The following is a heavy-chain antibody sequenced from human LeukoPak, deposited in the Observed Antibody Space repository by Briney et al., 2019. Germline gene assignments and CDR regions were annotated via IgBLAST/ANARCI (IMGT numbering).Heavy chain of an antibody. CDR1: GFTVSSNY. D-gene: IGHD3-10*01. V-gene: IGHV4-59*02. Sequence: GSLRLSCAVSGFTVSSNYMSWVRQPPGKGLEWIGYIHYSGSAYYNPSLKSRVTISVDTSKNQFSLKLSSVTAADTAVYYCARGIEGGLMVRGPHHDYWGQGTLVTVSS. CDR3: ARGIEGGLMVRGPHHDY. CDR2: IHYSGSA. J-gene: IGHJ4*02.